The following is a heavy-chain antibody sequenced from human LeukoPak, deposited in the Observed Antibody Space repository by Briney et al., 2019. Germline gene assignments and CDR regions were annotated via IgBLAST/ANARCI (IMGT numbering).Heavy chain of an antibody. V-gene: IGHV4-39*07. CDR1: GGSISSSTYY. J-gene: IGHJ6*03. Sequence: SETLSLTCTVSGGSISSSTYYWGWIRQPPGTGLEWIGEINHSGSTNYNPSLKSRVTISVDTSKNQFSLKLSSVTAADTAVYYCARGQGIAARRRSYYMDVWGKGTTVTVSS. CDR2: INHSGST. CDR3: ARGQGIAARRRSYYMDV. D-gene: IGHD6-6*01.